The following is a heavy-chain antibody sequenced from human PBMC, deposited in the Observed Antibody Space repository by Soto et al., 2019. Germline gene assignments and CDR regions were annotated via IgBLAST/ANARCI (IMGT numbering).Heavy chain of an antibody. CDR2: IYYSGNT. CDR1: GGSISSGYYY. CDR3: ASSSLYGMDV. V-gene: IGHV4-30-4*01. J-gene: IGHJ6*02. Sequence: SETLSLTCSVSGGSISSGYYYWSWIHQPPGKGLEWIGNIYYSGNTYYNPSLKSRLIISIDTSKNQFSLKAGSVTAADTAVYYCASSSLYGMDVRGQGTTVTVSS.